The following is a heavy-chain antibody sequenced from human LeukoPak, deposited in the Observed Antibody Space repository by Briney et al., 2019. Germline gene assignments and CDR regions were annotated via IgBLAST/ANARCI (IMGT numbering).Heavy chain of an antibody. CDR1: GFTFSSYE. CDR2: ISSSGSTI. D-gene: IGHD3-9*01. J-gene: IGHJ6*03. V-gene: IGHV3-48*03. Sequence: PGGSLRLSCAASGFTFSSYEMDWVRQAPGKGLEWVSYISSSGSTIYYADSVKGRFTISRDNAKNSLYLQMNSLRAEDTAVYYCASGVGGYYDILTGWYPYCMDVWGKGTTVTVSS. CDR3: ASGVGGYYDILTGWYPYCMDV.